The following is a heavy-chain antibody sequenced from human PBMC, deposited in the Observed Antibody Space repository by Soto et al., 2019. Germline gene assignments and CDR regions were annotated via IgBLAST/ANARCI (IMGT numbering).Heavy chain of an antibody. CDR3: ATLYSAFRIFGAFDI. J-gene: IGHJ3*02. CDR1: GFTFSDYY. Sequence: SGGSLRLSCAASGFTFSDYYMSWIRQAPGKGLEWVSYISSSGSTIYYADSVKGRFTISRDNAKNSLYLQMNSLRAEDTAVYYCATLYSAFRIFGAFDIWGQGTMVTVSS. D-gene: IGHD3-9*01. CDR2: ISSSGSTI. V-gene: IGHV3-11*01.